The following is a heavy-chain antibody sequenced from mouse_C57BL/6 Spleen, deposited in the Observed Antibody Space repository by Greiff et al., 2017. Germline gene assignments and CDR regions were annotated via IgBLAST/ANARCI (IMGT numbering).Heavy chain of an antibody. V-gene: IGHV1-19*01. D-gene: IGHD6-1*01. CDR2: INPYNGGT. CDR1: GYTFTDYY. Sequence: EVQLQESGPVLVKPGASVKMSCKASGYTFTDYYMNWVKQSHGKSLEWIGVINPYNGGTSYNQKFKGKATLTVDKSSSTAYMELNSLTSEDSAVYYCARGGVNHGDFFDYWGQGTTLTVSS. CDR3: ARGGVNHGDFFDY. J-gene: IGHJ2*01.